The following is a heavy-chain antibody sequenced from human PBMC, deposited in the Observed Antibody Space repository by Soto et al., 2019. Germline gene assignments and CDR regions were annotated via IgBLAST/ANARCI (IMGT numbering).Heavy chain of an antibody. CDR3: ARDTGARYIGSGWRYNWFDP. J-gene: IGHJ5*02. Sequence: QVQLQESGPGLVKPSGTLSLTCAVSGGSISSSNWWSWVRQPPGKGLEWIGEIYHSGSTNYNPSLKSRVTISVDKSKNQFSLKLSSVTAADTAVYYCARDTGARYIGSGWRYNWFDPWGQGTLVTVSS. V-gene: IGHV4-4*02. D-gene: IGHD6-19*01. CDR1: GGSISSSNW. CDR2: IYHSGST.